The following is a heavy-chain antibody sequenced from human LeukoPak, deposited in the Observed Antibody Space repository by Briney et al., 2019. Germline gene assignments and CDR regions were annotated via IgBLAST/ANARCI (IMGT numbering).Heavy chain of an antibody. CDR3: ARDRHRAYCSSTSCYSRWFDP. CDR1: GGTFSSYA. J-gene: IGHJ5*02. CDR2: IIPIFGTA. D-gene: IGHD2-2*02. V-gene: IGHV1-69*13. Sequence: GASVKVSCKASGGTFSSYAISWVRQAPGQGLEWMGGIIPIFGTANYAQKFQGRVTITADESTSTAYMELSSLRSEDTAVYYCARDRHRAYCSSTSCYSRWFDPWGQEPWSPSPQ.